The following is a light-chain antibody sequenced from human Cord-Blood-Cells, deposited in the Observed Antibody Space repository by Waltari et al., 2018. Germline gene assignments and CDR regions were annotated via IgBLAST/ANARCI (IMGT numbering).Light chain of an antibody. Sequence: SSELTQDPAVSVALGQTVRITCPGDSLRSYYASWYQQKPGQAPVLVIYGKNNRPSGIPDRFSGYSSGNTASLTIAGAQAEDEADYYCNSRDSSGNHYVFGTGTKVTVL. V-gene: IGLV3-19*01. CDR2: GKN. CDR3: NSRDSSGNHYV. J-gene: IGLJ1*01. CDR1: SLRSYY.